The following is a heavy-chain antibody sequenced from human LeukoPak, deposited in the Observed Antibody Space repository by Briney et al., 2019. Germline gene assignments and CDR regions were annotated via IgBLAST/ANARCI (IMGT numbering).Heavy chain of an antibody. CDR2: IYYSGGT. D-gene: IGHD6-6*01. V-gene: IGHV4-59*08. Sequence: SETLSLTCTLSGASISSRYWSWIRQPPGKGLEWIGSIYYSGGTNYNPSLQSRVTIPVDTSKIQFSLKLSSVTAADTAVYYCARWQYTISSGWFDPWGQGTLVTVSS. J-gene: IGHJ5*02. CDR3: ARWQYTISSGWFDP. CDR1: GASISSRY.